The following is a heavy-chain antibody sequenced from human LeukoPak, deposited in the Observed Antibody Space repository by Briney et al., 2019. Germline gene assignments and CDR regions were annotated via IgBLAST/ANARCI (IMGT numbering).Heavy chain of an antibody. Sequence: GGSLRLSREASGFSFSNAWMSWGRPAPGKGLEWDGRIKSKTDGGTTDYAAPRKGRFTISRDDSQNTLYLQMNSLKTEDPAVYYCTTDRQDVWGQGTTVTVSS. CDR1: GFSFSNAW. CDR2: IKSKTDGGTT. D-gene: IGHD6-6*01. J-gene: IGHJ6*02. CDR3: TTDRQDV. V-gene: IGHV3-15*01.